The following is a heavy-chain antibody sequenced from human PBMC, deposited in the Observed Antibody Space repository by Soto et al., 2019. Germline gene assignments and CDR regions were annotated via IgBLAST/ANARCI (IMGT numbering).Heavy chain of an antibody. CDR2: IYYSGST. D-gene: IGHD1-20*01. Sequence: SETLSLTCTVSGGSISSGGYYWSWIRQHPGKGLEWIGYIYYSGSTYYNPSLKSRVTISVDTSKNQFSLKLSSVTAAYTAVYYCARDITGTSNFDYWGQGTLVTVSS. J-gene: IGHJ4*02. CDR1: GGSISSGGYY. V-gene: IGHV4-31*03. CDR3: ARDITGTSNFDY.